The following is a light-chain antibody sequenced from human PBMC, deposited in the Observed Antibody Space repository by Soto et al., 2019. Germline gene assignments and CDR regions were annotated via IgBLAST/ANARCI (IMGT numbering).Light chain of an antibody. CDR3: QHYGTSAL. CDR1: QSVSSSY. Sequence: EIVLTQSPGTLSLSPGERATLSCRASQSVSSSYLAWYQQKPGQAPRLLIYGASSRATGIPDRFSVSASGTDFTLTSSRLELEDFAVYYCQHYGTSALFGPGTKVDIK. CDR2: GAS. V-gene: IGKV3-20*01. J-gene: IGKJ3*01.